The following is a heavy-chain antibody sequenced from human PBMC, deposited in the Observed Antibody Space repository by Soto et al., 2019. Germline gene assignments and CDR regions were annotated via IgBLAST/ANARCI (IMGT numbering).Heavy chain of an antibody. CDR1: GFTFGDYA. Sequence: GGSLRLSCTASGFTFGDYAMSWFRQAPGKGLEWVGFIRSKAYGGTTEYAASVKGRFTISRDDSKSIAYLQMNSLKTEDTAVYYCTREIEGYSSGWLIYWFDPWGQGTLVTVSS. V-gene: IGHV3-49*03. D-gene: IGHD6-19*01. J-gene: IGHJ5*02. CDR3: TREIEGYSSGWLIYWFDP. CDR2: IRSKAYGGTT.